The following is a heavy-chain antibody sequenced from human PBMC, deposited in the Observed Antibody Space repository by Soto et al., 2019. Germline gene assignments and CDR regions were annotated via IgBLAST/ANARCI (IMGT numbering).Heavy chain of an antibody. CDR1: EGTFNSYT. Sequence: QLVQSGAEVKKPGSSVKVSCTASEGTFNSYTISWVRQAPGQGLEWMGRVIPILGMADLAQRFQGRVMITADKSTSTAYMMLSSLRSDDTAIYYCATNYGSGSTHFDYWGQGTQVTVSS. V-gene: IGHV1-69*02. CDR2: VIPILGMA. CDR3: ATNYGSGSTHFDY. J-gene: IGHJ4*02. D-gene: IGHD3-10*01.